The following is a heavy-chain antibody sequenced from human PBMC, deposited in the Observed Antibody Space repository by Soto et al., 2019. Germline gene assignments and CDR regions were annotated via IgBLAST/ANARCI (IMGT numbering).Heavy chain of an antibody. CDR1: GFTFSTYS. D-gene: IGHD3-9*01. Sequence: PGGSLRLSCAASGFTFSTYSMNWVRQAPGKGLEWVSYISSSSSTIFYTDSVKGRFTVSRDNAKNSLYLQMNSLRAEDTAVYYCTRGAERTVPPTGQRHLDWVCGHWGQGTPVTVSS. J-gene: IGHJ4*02. V-gene: IGHV3-48*01. CDR3: TRGAERTVPPTGQRHLDWVCGH. CDR2: ISSSSSTI.